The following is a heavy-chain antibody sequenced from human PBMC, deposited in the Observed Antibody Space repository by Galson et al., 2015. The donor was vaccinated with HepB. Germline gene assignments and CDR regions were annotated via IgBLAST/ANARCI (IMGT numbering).Heavy chain of an antibody. Sequence: SLRLSCAVSGLPFSNFAMTWVRQAPGRGLEWVSTITGSGVGTYYADSVKGRFTISRDNSKNTLFLQMDSLRAEDTAIYYCAKNKGAGSFTNWCVDVWGRGTLVTVSS. CDR3: AKNKGAGSFTNWCVDV. D-gene: IGHD3-10*01. V-gene: IGHV3-23*01. CDR2: ITGSGVGT. J-gene: IGHJ2*01. CDR1: GLPFSNFA.